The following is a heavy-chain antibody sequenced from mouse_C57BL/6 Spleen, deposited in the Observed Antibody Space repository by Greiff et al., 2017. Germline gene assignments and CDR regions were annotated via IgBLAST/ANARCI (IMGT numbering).Heavy chain of an antibody. V-gene: IGHV1-4*01. CDR2: INPSSGYT. J-gene: IGHJ2*01. Sequence: VQLQESGAELARPGASVKMSCKASGYTFTSYTMHWVKQRPGQGLEWIGYINPSSGYTKYNQKFKDKATLTADKSSSTAYMQLSSLTSEDSAVYYCARDLHFDYWGQGTTLTVSS. CDR3: ARDLHFDY. CDR1: GYTFTSYT.